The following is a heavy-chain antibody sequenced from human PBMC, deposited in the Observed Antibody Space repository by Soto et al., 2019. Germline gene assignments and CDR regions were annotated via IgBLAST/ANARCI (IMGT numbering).Heavy chain of an antibody. D-gene: IGHD4-4*01. CDR2: ISGSGGST. CDR1: GFTFSSYA. CDR3: EKDRSRVTSDYYYGMDV. V-gene: IGHV3-23*01. Sequence: GGSLRLSCAASGFTFSSYAMSWVRQAPGKGLEWVSAISGSGGSTYYADSVKGRFTISRDNSKNTLYLQMNSLRAEDTAVYYCEKDRSRVTSDYYYGMDVWGQGTPVTVSS. J-gene: IGHJ6*02.